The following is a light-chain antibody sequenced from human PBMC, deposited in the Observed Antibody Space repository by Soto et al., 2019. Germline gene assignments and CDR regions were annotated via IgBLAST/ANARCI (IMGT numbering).Light chain of an antibody. CDR2: GAS. J-gene: IGKJ5*01. V-gene: IGKV3D-15*01. CDR1: QSISDT. Sequence: EIVMTQSPATLSVSPGGRATLSCRASQSISDTLAWYQQKPGQAPRLLIYGASSRATGIPDRFSGTGSETDFTLTIKCMEPEDLAVYYCQKYENPPKTFGQGTRLEIK. CDR3: QKYENPPKT.